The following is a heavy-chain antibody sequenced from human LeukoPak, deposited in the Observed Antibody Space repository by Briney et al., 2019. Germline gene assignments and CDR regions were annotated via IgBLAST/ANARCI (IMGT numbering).Heavy chain of an antibody. CDR1: GFTFNSYS. Sequence: GGSLRLSCAASGFTFNSYSMKWVRQAPGKGLEWISYLSRSGSTIYYAASVKGRFTVSRDNAKNTLYLQVNNLRAEDTAVYYCARGPNSNWSGLDFWGQGTLLTVSS. V-gene: IGHV3-48*04. D-gene: IGHD6-6*01. J-gene: IGHJ4*02. CDR3: ARGPNSNWSGLDF. CDR2: LSRSGSTI.